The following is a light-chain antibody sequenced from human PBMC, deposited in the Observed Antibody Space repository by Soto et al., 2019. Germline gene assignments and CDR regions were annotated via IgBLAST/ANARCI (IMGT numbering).Light chain of an antibody. CDR1: NSNIGNNY. J-gene: IGLJ3*02. V-gene: IGLV1-51*02. CDR2: END. Sequence: QSVLTQPPSVSAAPGQKVTISCSGSNSNIGNNYVSWYQHLPGTAPKLLIYENDKRPSGIPDRFSGSKSGTSATLGITGLQTGDEADYYCGTWDSSLNLSGVFGGGTKVTV. CDR3: GTWDSSLNLSGV.